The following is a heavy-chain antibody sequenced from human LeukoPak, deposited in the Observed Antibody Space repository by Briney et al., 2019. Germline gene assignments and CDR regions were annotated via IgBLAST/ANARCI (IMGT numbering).Heavy chain of an antibody. J-gene: IGHJ5*02. D-gene: IGHD5-24*01. Sequence: ETLSLTCTVSGGSISSYYWSWIRQPPGKGLEWVANIKQEGSEKFYVDSVKGRFTISRDNAKNSLYLQMNSLRAEDTGIYYCARENRDGYNPYNWFDPWGQGTLVTVSS. CDR1: GGSISSYY. V-gene: IGHV3-7*01. CDR2: IKQEGSEK. CDR3: ARENRDGYNPYNWFDP.